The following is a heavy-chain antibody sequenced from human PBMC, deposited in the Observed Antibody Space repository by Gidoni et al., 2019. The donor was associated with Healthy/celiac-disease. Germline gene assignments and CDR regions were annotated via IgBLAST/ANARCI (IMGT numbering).Heavy chain of an antibody. CDR1: GYSFTSYG. CDR2: IYPGDSDT. Sequence: EVQLVQSGAAVKKPGESLKISCTGSGYSFTSYGSGWVGQMPGKGLEWLGIIYPGDSDTRYSPSFQGQVTISADKSISTAYLQWSSLKASDTAMYYCARHGNPHPYGMDVWGQGTTVTVSS. J-gene: IGHJ6*02. CDR3: ARHGNPHPYGMDV. V-gene: IGHV5-51*01.